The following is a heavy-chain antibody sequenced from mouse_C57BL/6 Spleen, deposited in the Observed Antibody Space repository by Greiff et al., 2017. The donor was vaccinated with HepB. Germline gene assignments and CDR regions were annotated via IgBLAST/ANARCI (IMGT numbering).Heavy chain of an antibody. CDR1: GFTFSSYT. J-gene: IGHJ4*01. V-gene: IGHV5-9*01. CDR2: ISGGGGNT. CDR3: ARPGHSNYDYYAMDY. Sequence: EVQLVESGGGLVKPGGSLKLSCAASGFTFSSYTMSWVRQTPEKRLEWVATISGGGGNTYYPDSVKGRFTISRDNAKNTLYLQMSSLRSEDTALYYCARPGHSNYDYYAMDYWGQRTSVTVSS. D-gene: IGHD2-5*01.